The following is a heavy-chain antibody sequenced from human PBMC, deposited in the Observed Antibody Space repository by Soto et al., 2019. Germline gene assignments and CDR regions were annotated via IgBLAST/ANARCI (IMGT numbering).Heavy chain of an antibody. J-gene: IGHJ4*02. D-gene: IGHD3-10*01. CDR3: AKGRGQNGNLDY. V-gene: IGHV3-23*01. CDR2: ISGSGGTA. CDR1: GFTFSSYA. Sequence: EVQLLESGGGSVQPGGSLRLSCAASGFTFSSYAMHWVRRPPGKGLEWVSSISGSGGTAYYADSVKGRFSISRDSLVNTLYLQVNSLRAVDTAVYYCAKGRGQNGNLDYWGQGPLVNVSP.